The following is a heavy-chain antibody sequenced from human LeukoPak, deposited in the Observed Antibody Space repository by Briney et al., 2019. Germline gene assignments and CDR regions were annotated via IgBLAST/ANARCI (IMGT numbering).Heavy chain of an antibody. V-gene: IGHV1-46*01. CDR3: ARDRSMVRGVSAY. Sequence: ASVKVSCKAFGYTFTSNYMHWVRQAPGQGPEWMGVISPSGGSTTYAQKFQGRATMTTDTSTSTAYMELRSLTSDDTAVYYCARDRSMVRGVSAYWGQGTLVTVSS. D-gene: IGHD3-10*01. J-gene: IGHJ4*02. CDR2: ISPSGGST. CDR1: GYTFTSNY.